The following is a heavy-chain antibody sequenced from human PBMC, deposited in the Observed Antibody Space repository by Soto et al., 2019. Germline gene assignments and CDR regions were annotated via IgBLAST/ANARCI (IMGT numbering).Heavy chain of an antibody. J-gene: IGHJ3*02. CDR1: GFTFSSYW. D-gene: IGHD6-13*01. Sequence: EVQLVESGGGLVQPGGSLRLSCAASGFTFSSYWMTWVRQAPGKGLEWVANIKQDESKRYYVDSVEGRFTISRDNAKNSLFLQMNSLRADDTAVYYCARDSSTSYNSRWYEAFDIWGRGTMVTVSS. CDR3: ARDSSTSYNSRWYEAFDI. CDR2: IKQDESKR. V-gene: IGHV3-7*05.